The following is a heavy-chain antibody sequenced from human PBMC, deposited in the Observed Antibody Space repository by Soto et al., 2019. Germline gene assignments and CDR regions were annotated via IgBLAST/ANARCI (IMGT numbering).Heavy chain of an antibody. Sequence: PGGSLRLSCAASGFTFSSYAMHWVRQAQGKGLEWVAVISFDATNQYYADSVKGRFTISRDNSKNTLHLQMNSLGLEDTAVYYSARDCFGVIPAAAGYGYFDLWGPGTLV. V-gene: IGHV3-30*04. J-gene: IGHJ2*01. CDR1: GFTFSSYA. CDR2: ISFDATNQ. CDR3: ARDCFGVIPAAAGYGYFDL. D-gene: IGHD2-2*01.